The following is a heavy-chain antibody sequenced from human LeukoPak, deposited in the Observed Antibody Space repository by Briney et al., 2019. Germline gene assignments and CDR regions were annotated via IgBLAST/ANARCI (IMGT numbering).Heavy chain of an antibody. J-gene: IGHJ4*02. CDR2: TNAYSDNM. CDR3: ARDSRSAWYGHLDH. D-gene: IGHD6-13*01. Sequence: GASVKVSCKASGYTFTTYGISRVRQAPGQGLEWMGWTNAYSDNMNYAPKLQDRVTLTTDTSTSTVYMELRSLRSDDTAVYYCARDSRSAWYGHLDHWGQGTLVTVSS. V-gene: IGHV1-18*01. CDR1: GYTFTTYG.